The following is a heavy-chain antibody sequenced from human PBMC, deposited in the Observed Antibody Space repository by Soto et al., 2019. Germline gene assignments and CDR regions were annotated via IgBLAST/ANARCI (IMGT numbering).Heavy chain of an antibody. CDR1: GYSFTSYW. D-gene: IGHD3-22*01. Sequence: GESLKISCKGSGYSFTSYWISWVRQMPGKGLEWMGRIDPSDSYTNYSPSLQGHVTISADKSISTAYLQWSSLKASDTAMYYCARHTPSYYYDSSGYYWVYNWFDPWGQGTLVTVSS. V-gene: IGHV5-10-1*01. J-gene: IGHJ5*02. CDR2: IDPSDSYT. CDR3: ARHTPSYYYDSSGYYWVYNWFDP.